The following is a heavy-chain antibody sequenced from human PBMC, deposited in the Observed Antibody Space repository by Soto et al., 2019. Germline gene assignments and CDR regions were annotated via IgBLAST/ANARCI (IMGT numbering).Heavy chain of an antibody. V-gene: IGHV1-2*02. Sequence: QVQLVQSGAEVKEPGDSVRVSCEASGYTFTAYYIHWVRQAPGQGLEWMGWINPKFGDTTYAQDFQGRLSMTRDMSIRTVYMELSRLTSAETAIYYCARNMDYYYGPGSGNGHGFWGQGTTVTVFS. CDR1: GYTFTAYY. J-gene: IGHJ6*02. CDR3: ARNMDYYYGPGSGNGHGF. D-gene: IGHD3-10*01. CDR2: INPKFGDT.